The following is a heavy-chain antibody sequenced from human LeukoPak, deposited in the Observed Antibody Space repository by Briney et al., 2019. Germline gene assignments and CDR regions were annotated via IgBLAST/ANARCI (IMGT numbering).Heavy chain of an antibody. V-gene: IGHV3-23*01. CDR1: GFTFSSYA. D-gene: IGHD6-19*01. CDR2: ISGSGGST. J-gene: IGHJ4*02. Sequence: PGGSLRLSCAASGFTFSSYAMSWVRQAPGKGLEWVSAISGSGGSTYYADSVKGRFTISRDNSKNTLYLQMNSLRAEDTAVYYCAKDGTGAVAGTRYYWGQGTLVTVSS. CDR3: AKDGTGAVAGTRYY.